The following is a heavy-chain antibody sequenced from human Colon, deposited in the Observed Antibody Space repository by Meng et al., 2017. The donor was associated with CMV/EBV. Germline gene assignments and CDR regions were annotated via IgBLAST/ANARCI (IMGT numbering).Heavy chain of an antibody. J-gene: IGHJ6*02. Sequence: LSLTCAASGFTLSSYAMHWVRQAPGKGLEWVAVISYDESGTYYADSVKGRFTVSRDYSKNTLFLQINSLRGEDTAVYYCARDGLADTAFTYYYYSGMDVWGHGTTVTVSS. CDR2: ISYDESGT. D-gene: IGHD6-19*01. V-gene: IGHV3-30*04. CDR3: ARDGLADTAFTYYYYSGMDV. CDR1: GFTLSSYA.